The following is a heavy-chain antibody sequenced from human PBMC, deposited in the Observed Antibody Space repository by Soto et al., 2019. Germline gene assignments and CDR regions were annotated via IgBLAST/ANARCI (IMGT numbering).Heavy chain of an antibody. Sequence: EVQLVESGGGLVQPGGSVRLSCAASGFTFSTYSMNWVRQAPGEGLEWVSFISSSGGTIYYADSVKGRFTISRDNAKNSLYLQMNSLSDEDTAVYYCARLSVRYCSGGSCSQLDDWGQGTLVTVSS. CDR2: ISSSGGTI. CDR1: GFTFSTYS. J-gene: IGHJ4*02. CDR3: ARLSVRYCSGGSCSQLDD. V-gene: IGHV3-48*02. D-gene: IGHD2-15*01.